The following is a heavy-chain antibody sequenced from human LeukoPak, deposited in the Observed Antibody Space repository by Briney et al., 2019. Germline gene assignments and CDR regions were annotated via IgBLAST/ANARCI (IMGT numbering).Heavy chain of an antibody. CDR2: IYYSGST. D-gene: IGHD3-9*01. V-gene: IGHV4-34*01. Sequence: SETLSLTCRVDGESFSGYYWIWIRQPPGKGLEWIGSIYYSGSTYYNPSLKSRVTISVDTSKNQFSLKLSSVTAADTAVYYCARTGLLYYYGMDVWGQGTTVTVSS. CDR1: GESFSGYY. CDR3: ARTGLLYYYGMDV. J-gene: IGHJ6*02.